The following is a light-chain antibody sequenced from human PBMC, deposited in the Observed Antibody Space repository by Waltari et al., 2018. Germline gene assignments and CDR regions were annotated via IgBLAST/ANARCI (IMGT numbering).Light chain of an antibody. CDR2: KAN. V-gene: IGLV8-61*01. J-gene: IGLJ3*02. CDR1: SGSLSTTSS. Sequence: QTVVTQEPSLSVSPGGTVTLTCALSSGSLSTTSSATGYHQTPGQAPRTLVYKANARSSGVPDRFSGSILGNTAALTITGAQADDESDYYCALYMGSGIWVFGGGTRLTVL. CDR3: ALYMGSGIWV.